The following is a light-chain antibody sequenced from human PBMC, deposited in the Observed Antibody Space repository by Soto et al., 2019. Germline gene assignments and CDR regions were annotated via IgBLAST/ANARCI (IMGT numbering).Light chain of an antibody. J-gene: IGKJ1*01. CDR1: PSVANF. V-gene: IGKV3D-11*02. CDR2: GAF. Sequence: EIVLTQSPATLSLSPGERATLSCRASPSVANFVAWYQQKPGQAPRFLIYGAFNRATGIPARFSGSGAGTDFTLTISSLEPEDFAVYYCQQYGSSPRTFGQGTKVDIK. CDR3: QQYGSSPRT.